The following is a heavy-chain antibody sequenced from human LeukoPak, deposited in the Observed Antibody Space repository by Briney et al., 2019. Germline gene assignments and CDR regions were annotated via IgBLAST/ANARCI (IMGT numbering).Heavy chain of an antibody. V-gene: IGHV1-3*01. CDR1: GYTFTSYA. CDR2: INAGNGNT. D-gene: IGHD2-2*01. CDR3: ARDTTGCSSTSCPNWFGP. J-gene: IGHJ5*02. Sequence: ASVKVPCTASGYTFTSYAMHWVRQAPGQRLEWMGWINAGNGNTKYSQKFQGRVTITRDTSASTAYMELSSLRSEDTAVYYCARDTTGCSSTSCPNWFGPWGQGTLVTVSS.